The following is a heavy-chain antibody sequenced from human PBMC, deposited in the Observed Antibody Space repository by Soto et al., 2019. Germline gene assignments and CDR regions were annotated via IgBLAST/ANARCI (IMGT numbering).Heavy chain of an antibody. CDR1: GFTFSSYW. Sequence: GGSPRLSCAASGFTFSSYWMSWVRQAPGKGLEWVANIKQDGSEKYYVDSVKGRFTISRDNAKNSLYLQMNSLRAEDTAVYYCARDGGWRDYDYIWGSYREFDYWGQGTLVTVSS. CDR3: ARDGGWRDYDYIWGSYREFDY. V-gene: IGHV3-7*01. D-gene: IGHD3-16*02. J-gene: IGHJ4*02. CDR2: IKQDGSEK.